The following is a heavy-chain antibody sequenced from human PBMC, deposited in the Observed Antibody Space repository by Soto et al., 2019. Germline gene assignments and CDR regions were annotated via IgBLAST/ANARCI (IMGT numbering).Heavy chain of an antibody. D-gene: IGHD1-26*01. CDR3: ARSGNPGAFDI. CDR1: GFPFSSSW. Sequence: GGSLRLSCAASGFPFSSSWMHWVCQAPGKGLEWVAVISYDGSNKYYADSVKGRFTISRDYSKNTLYLQMNSLRAEDTAVYYCARSGNPGAFDIWGQGTMVTVSS. V-gene: IGHV3-30*03. J-gene: IGHJ3*02. CDR2: ISYDGSNK.